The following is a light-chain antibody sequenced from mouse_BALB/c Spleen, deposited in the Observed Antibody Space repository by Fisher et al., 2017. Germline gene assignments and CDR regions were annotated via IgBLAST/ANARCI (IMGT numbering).Light chain of an antibody. V-gene: IGKV4-59*01. Sequence: IVITQTPAIMSASPGQKVTITCSAISSVSYMHWYQQKSGTSPKRWIYDTSNLASGVPARFSGSGSGTSYSLTISRMEAEDAATYYCQQRSSYPFTFGSGTKLEIK. CDR3: QQRSSYPFT. CDR1: SSVSY. J-gene: IGKJ4*01. CDR2: DTS.